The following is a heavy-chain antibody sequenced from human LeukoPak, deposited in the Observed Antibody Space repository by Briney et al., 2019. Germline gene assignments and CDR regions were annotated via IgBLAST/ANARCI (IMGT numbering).Heavy chain of an antibody. CDR3: ARSYGMDV. V-gene: IGHV3-74*01. Sequence: PGGSLRLSCAASGFTFSTYWMHWVRQAPGKGPEWVSRINSDGSSTTYADSMKGRFTISRDNAKSTLYLQMNSLRADDTAVYYCARSYGMDVWGQGTTVTVSS. CDR2: INSDGSST. CDR1: GFTFSTYW. J-gene: IGHJ6*02.